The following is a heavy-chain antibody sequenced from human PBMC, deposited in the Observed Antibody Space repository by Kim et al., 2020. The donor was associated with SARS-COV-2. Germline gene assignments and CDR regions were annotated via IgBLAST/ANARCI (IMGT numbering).Heavy chain of an antibody. CDR2: IYYSGST. CDR3: ARLAVDPKGYCFDY. CDR1: GGSINSYY. D-gene: IGHD2-21*01. V-gene: IGHV4-59*08. J-gene: IGHJ4*02. Sequence: SETLSLTCTVSGGSINSYYWSWIRQPPGKGLEWIGYIYYSGSTNYNPSLKSRVTISVDTSKNHFSLKLSSVTAADTAVYYCARLAVDPKGYCFDYWGQGTLVTVSS.